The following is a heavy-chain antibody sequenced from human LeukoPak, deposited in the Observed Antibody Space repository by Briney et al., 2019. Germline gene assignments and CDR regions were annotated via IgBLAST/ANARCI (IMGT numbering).Heavy chain of an antibody. J-gene: IGHJ6*03. Sequence: SETLSLTCTVSGGSISSSSYYWGWIRQPPGKGLEWIGSIYYSGSTYYNPSLKSRVTISVDTSKNQFSLKLSSVTAADTAVYYCARELRLLEWLSYYYYYMDVWGKGTTVTVSS. CDR1: GGSISSSSYY. D-gene: IGHD3-3*01. CDR2: IYYSGST. V-gene: IGHV4-39*07. CDR3: ARELRLLEWLSYYYYYMDV.